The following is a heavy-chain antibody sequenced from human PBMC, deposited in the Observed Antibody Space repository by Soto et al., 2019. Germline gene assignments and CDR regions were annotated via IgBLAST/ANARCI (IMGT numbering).Heavy chain of an antibody. V-gene: IGHV4-31*01. D-gene: IGHD1-1*01. CDR3: ARGVLY. J-gene: IGHJ4*02. CDR2: IFYSGTT. CDR1: GGSISSGGYF. Sequence: SETLSLTCTVSGGSISSGGYFWSWIRQPPGKGLEWIGNIFYSGTTYYNTSLKSQVNISVDTSKNLFSLKLSSVTAADTAVYFCARGVLYWGQGTLVTVSS.